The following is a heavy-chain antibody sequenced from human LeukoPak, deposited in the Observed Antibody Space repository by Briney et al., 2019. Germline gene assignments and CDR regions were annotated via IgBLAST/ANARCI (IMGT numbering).Heavy chain of an antibody. CDR2: ISGSGGST. D-gene: IGHD1/OR15-1a*01. J-gene: IGHJ5*01. Sequence: QTGGSLRLSCAASGFTFSSYAMSWVRQAPGKGLEWVSAISGSGGSTYYADSVKGRFTISRDNSKNTLYLQMNSLRAEDTAVYYCARSVGGTTGAIDSWGRGTLVTVS. CDR3: ARSVGGTTGAIDS. V-gene: IGHV3-23*01. CDR1: GFTFSSYA.